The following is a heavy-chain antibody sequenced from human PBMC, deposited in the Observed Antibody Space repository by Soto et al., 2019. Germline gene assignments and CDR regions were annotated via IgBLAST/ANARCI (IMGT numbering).Heavy chain of an antibody. V-gene: IGHV3-30*18. D-gene: IGHD3-22*01. Sequence: QVQLVESGGGVVQPGRSLRLSCAASGFTFSSYGMHWVRQAPGKGLEWVAVISYDGSNKYYADSVKGRFTISRDNSKNTLYLQMNSLRAEDTAVYYCAKDPTYYDSSGPKPYWGQGTLVTVSS. CDR1: GFTFSSYG. CDR3: AKDPTYYDSSGPKPY. CDR2: ISYDGSNK. J-gene: IGHJ4*02.